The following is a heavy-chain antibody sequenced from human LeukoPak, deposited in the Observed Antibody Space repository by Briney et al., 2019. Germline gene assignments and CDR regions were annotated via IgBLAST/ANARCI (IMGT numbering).Heavy chain of an antibody. CDR1: GYTFTSYG. J-gene: IGHJ4*02. CDR3: AREGRAGGILTGYYYFDY. Sequence: ASVKVSCKASGYTFTSYGISWVRQAPGQGLEWMGWISAYNGNTNYAQKLQGRVTMTTDTSTSTAYMELRSLRSDDTAVYYCAREGRAGGILTGYYYFDYWGQGTLVTVSS. CDR2: ISAYNGNT. V-gene: IGHV1-18*01. D-gene: IGHD3-9*01.